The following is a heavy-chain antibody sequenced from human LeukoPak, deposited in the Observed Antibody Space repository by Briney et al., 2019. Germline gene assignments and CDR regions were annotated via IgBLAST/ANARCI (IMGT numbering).Heavy chain of an antibody. CDR3: ARYSSSWYYFDY. D-gene: IGHD6-13*01. Sequence: SETLSLTCTVSGYSISSGYYWGWMRQPPGKGLEWIGSIYHSGSTYYNPSLKSRVTISVDTSKNQFSLKLSSVTAADTAVYYCARYSSSWYYFDYWGQGTLVTVSS. CDR2: IYHSGST. CDR1: GYSISSGYY. V-gene: IGHV4-38-2*02. J-gene: IGHJ4*02.